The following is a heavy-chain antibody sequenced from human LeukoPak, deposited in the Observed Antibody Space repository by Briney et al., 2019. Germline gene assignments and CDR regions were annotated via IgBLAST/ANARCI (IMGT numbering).Heavy chain of an antibody. CDR1: GFTFGSFA. CDR2: VTSSSDYI. Sequence: GGSLRLSCAASGFTFGSFAMNWVRQAPGKGLEWVSCVTSSSDYIEYADSVKGRFTISRDNAKNSLYLGMNSLKAEDTAVYYCARDAPNWGDAFDIWGQGTMVTVS. D-gene: IGHD7-27*01. J-gene: IGHJ3*02. CDR3: ARDAPNWGDAFDI. V-gene: IGHV3-21*01.